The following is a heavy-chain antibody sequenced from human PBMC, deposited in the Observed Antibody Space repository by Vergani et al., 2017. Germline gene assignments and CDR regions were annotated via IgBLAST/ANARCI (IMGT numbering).Heavy chain of an antibody. CDR1: GFTFIMHA. J-gene: IGHJ3*02. V-gene: IGHV3-23*01. CDR3: AKVGRSEVAGTFGAFDI. CDR2: LSASDRRT. Sequence: EVQLLESGGDLVQPGGSLRLSCAASGFTFIMHAMSWVRQAPGKGLEWVSTLSASDRRTHYADSVKGRFTISGDNSKNTLFLHMNSLRPEDTAVYYCAKVGRSEVAGTFGAFDIWGQGTMVTVSS. D-gene: IGHD6-19*01.